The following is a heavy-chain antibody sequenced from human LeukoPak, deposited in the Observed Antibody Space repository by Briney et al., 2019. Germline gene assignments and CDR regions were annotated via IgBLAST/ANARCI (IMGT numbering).Heavy chain of an antibody. CDR2: IYTSGST. D-gene: IGHD2-2*01. J-gene: IGHJ3*02. CDR1: GSISSYY. Sequence: SETLSLTCTVSGSISSYYRSWIRQPPGKGLEWIGYIYTSGSTNYNSSLNSRVTISVDTSKNQFSLDLSSVTTADAAVYYCARQKCTSTSCLTKNAFDSWGQGTMVTVS. CDR3: ARQKCTSTSCLTKNAFDS. V-gene: IGHV4-4*09.